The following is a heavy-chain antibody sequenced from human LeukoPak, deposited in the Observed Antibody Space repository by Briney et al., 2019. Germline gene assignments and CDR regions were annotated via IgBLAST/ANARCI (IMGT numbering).Heavy chain of an antibody. CDR1: GFTFSDYG. CDR3: AKVSSGWSLDY. Sequence: PGGSLRLSCAASGFTFSDYGMHWVRQAPGKGLEWVAFIRNDGSNDYYPDSVKGRFTISRDNSKNTLYLQMSSLRGEDTAVYYCAKVSSGWSLDYWGQGTLVTVSS. D-gene: IGHD6-19*01. V-gene: IGHV3-30*02. J-gene: IGHJ4*02. CDR2: IRNDGSND.